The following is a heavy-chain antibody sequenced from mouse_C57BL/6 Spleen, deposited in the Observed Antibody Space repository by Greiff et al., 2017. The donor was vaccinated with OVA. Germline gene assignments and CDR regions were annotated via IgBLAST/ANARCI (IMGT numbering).Heavy chain of an antibody. CDR3: ARIYGSYFDY. CDR1: GFSLSTSGMG. D-gene: IGHD2-2*01. J-gene: IGHJ2*01. V-gene: IGHV8-12*01. CDR2: IYWDDVK. Sequence: QVTLKVCGPGILQSSQTLSLTCSFSGFSLSTSGMGVSWLRQPSGKGLEWLAHIYWDDVKCYNPSLKSRLTISKDTSRNQVFLKITSVDTADTATYYCARIYGSYFDYWGQGTTLTVSS.